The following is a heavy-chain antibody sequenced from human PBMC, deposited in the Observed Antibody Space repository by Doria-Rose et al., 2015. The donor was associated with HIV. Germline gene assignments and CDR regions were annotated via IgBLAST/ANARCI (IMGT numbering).Heavy chain of an antibody. CDR1: GYIFTNYW. D-gene: IGHD3-10*01. CDR3: ARLGNYDSGSTFDY. Sequence: EVQLVQSRAEVKKPGESLKISCKASGYIFTNYWFGWVRQMPGKGLEGMGIIYPGDSDTRYSPSFQGQVTFSADKSISTAYLQWSSLKASDTAMYYCARLGNYDSGSTFDYWGQGTLVTVSS. CDR2: IYPGDSDT. J-gene: IGHJ4*02. V-gene: IGHV5-51*01.